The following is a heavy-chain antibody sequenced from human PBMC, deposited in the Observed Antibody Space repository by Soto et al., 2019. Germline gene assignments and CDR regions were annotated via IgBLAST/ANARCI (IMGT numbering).Heavy chain of an antibody. CDR2: ISTYNGNP. CDR1: GYIFTSHG. J-gene: IGHJ1*01. D-gene: IGHD6-19*01. V-gene: IGHV1-18*01. Sequence: QVQLVQSGAEVKKPGASVKVSCKASGYIFTSHGISWVRQAPGQGLEWMGRISTYNGNPKYAQKLQGRVTMTTDTSASIAYMELRSLRSDDTAVYYCARDNGQWLVFDWCQGTLVTVSS. CDR3: ARDNGQWLVFD.